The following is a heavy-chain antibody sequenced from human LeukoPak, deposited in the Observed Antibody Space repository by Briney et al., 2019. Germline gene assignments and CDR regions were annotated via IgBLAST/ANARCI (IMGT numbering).Heavy chain of an antibody. V-gene: IGHV3-30*18. CDR2: ISYDGSNK. Sequence: GGSLRLSCAASGFTFSSYGMHWVRQAPGKGLEWVAVISYDGSNKYYADSVNGRFTISRDNSKNTLYLQMNSLRAEDTAVYYCAKDLWASSGWAYYFDYWGQGTLVTVSS. J-gene: IGHJ4*02. D-gene: IGHD6-19*01. CDR1: GFTFSSYG. CDR3: AKDLWASSGWAYYFDY.